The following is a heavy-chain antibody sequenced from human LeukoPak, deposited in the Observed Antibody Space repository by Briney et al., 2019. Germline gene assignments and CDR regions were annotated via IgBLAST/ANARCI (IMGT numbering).Heavy chain of an antibody. CDR2: IIPIFGTA. CDR1: GGTFSGYA. CDR3: ARAPYYYDSSGYDDY. D-gene: IGHD3-22*01. V-gene: IGHV1-69*05. J-gene: IGHJ4*02. Sequence: GASVKVSCKASGGTFSGYAISWVRQAPGQGLEWMGRIIPIFGTANYAQKFQGRVTITTDESTSTAYMELSSLRSEDTAVYYCARAPYYYDSSGYDDYWGQGTLVTVSS.